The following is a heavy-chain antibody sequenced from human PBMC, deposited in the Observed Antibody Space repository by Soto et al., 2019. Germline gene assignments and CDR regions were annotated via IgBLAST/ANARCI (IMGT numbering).Heavy chain of an antibody. V-gene: IGHV1-69*13. CDR1: GGTFSSYA. D-gene: IGHD3-22*01. CDR3: ARELHYYDSGNYYYYGMDV. J-gene: IGHJ6*02. CDR2: IIPIFGTA. Sequence: GASVKVSCKASGGTFSSYAISWVRQAPGPGLEWMGGIIPIFGTANYAQKFQGRVTITADESTSTAYMELSSLRSEDTAVYYCARELHYYDSGNYYYYGMDVWGQGTTVTVSS.